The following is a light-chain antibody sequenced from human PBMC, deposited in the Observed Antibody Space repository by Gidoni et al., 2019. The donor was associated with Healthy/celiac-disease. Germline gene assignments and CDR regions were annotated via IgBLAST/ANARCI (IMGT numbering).Light chain of an antibody. Sequence: DIQLTQSPSFLSASVGDRVTITCRASQGISSYLAWYQQNPQKAPQLLNSAASTLQSGVPSRFSGSGSGTDFTLTISSLQPEDFATYYCQQLNSYPLTFGGGTKVEIK. CDR3: QQLNSYPLT. CDR2: AAS. CDR1: QGISSY. J-gene: IGKJ4*01. V-gene: IGKV1-9*01.